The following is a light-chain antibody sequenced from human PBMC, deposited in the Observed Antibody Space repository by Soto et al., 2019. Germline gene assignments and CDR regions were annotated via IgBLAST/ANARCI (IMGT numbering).Light chain of an antibody. J-gene: IGKJ1*01. CDR1: QTVSSSF. CDR2: AAS. Sequence: EIVLTQSPATLSLSPGERATLSCRASQTVSSSFLAWYQQTPGQAPRLLIYAASSRATGIPGRFSGSGSGTEFTLTISSLQPDDFATYYCQQYNSYSFGQGTKVDIK. V-gene: IGKV3-20*01. CDR3: QQYNSYS.